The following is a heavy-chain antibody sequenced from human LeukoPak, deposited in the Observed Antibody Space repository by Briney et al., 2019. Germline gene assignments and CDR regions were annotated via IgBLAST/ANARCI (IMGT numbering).Heavy chain of an antibody. CDR3: ARAGYSSSWFESYFDY. J-gene: IGHJ4*02. D-gene: IGHD6-13*01. CDR2: IIPIFGTA. CDR1: GGTFSSYA. Sequence: GASVKVSCKASGGTFSSYAISWVRQAPGQGLEWMGGIIPIFGTADYAQKFQGRVTITADESTSTAYVELSSLRSEDTAVYYCARAGYSSSWFESYFDYWGQGTLVTVSS. V-gene: IGHV1-69*13.